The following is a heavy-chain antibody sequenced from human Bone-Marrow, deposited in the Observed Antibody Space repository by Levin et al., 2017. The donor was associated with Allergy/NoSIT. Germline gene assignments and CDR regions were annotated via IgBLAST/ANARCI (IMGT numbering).Heavy chain of an antibody. CDR2: ISSNGGTT. D-gene: IGHD3-9*01. CDR3: AKAILPVGVTKNWFDP. V-gene: IGHV3-23*01. Sequence: GESLKISCAASGFSFSHYAMSWVRQAPGKGLEWVSLISSNGGTTYYADSVKGRFTISRDNSKNTLYLHMNNLTVEDTDVYYCAKAILPVGVTKNWFDPWGQGTLVTVSS. CDR1: GFSFSHYA. J-gene: IGHJ5*02.